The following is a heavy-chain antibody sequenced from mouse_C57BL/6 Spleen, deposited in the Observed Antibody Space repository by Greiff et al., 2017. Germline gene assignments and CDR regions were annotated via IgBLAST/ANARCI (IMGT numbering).Heavy chain of an antibody. J-gene: IGHJ3*01. CDR2: INPNNGGT. CDR1: GYTFTDYT. Sequence: EVKLMESGPELVKPGASVKLSCTASGYTFTDYTMHWVQQTHGKSLEWIGYINPNNGGTSYNQKFKGKATLTVNKSSSTAYMELRSLTSEDTAGYNCARPPDDYGSSTGLAYWGQGTLVTVSA. D-gene: IGHD1-1*01. V-gene: IGHV1-22*01. CDR3: ARPPDDYGSSTGLAY.